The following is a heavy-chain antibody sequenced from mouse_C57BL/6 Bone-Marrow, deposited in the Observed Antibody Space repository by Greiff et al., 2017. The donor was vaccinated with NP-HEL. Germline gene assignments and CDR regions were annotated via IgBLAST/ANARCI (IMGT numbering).Heavy chain of an antibody. Sequence: VQVVESGAELVKPGASVKISCKASGYAFSSYWMNWVKQRPGKGLEWIGQIYPGDGDTNYNGKFKDKASLTADKSSSTAYMQLSSLTSEDAAVYCCARGAYWGQGTLVTVSA. CDR3: ARGAY. V-gene: IGHV1-80*01. J-gene: IGHJ3*01. CDR1: GYAFSSYW. CDR2: IYPGDGDT.